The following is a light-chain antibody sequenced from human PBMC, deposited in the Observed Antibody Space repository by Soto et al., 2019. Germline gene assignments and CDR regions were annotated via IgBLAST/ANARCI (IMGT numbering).Light chain of an antibody. CDR3: QQYDSFSVT. J-gene: IGKJ1*01. Sequence: MTRSPSSLSASVGDSVAITYRASQTIDSWVAWYQQKPGKAPKLLVYDATSLESGVSSRFSGSGYGTDFTLSINNLQPDYFATYYCQQYDSFSVTFGQGTKVDI. V-gene: IGKV1-5*01. CDR1: QTIDSW. CDR2: DAT.